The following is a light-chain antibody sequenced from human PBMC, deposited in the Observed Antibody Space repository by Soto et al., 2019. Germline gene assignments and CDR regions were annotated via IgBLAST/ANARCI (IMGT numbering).Light chain of an antibody. V-gene: IGKV1-5*03. Sequence: DIQMTQSPSTLSASVGDRVTITCRASQSISSWLAWYQQKPGKAPKLLIYKASSLESGVPSRFSGSGSGTEVTLTISSLQPDDFAPYYCQQYNSYSPEWTFGQGTKVEIK. J-gene: IGKJ1*01. CDR3: QQYNSYSPEWT. CDR2: KAS. CDR1: QSISSW.